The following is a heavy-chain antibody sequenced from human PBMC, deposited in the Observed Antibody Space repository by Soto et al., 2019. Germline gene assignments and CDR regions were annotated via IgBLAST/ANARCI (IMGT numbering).Heavy chain of an antibody. V-gene: IGHV3-33*01. Sequence: QVQLVESGGGVVQPGRSLRLSCAASGFTFSSYGMHWVRQAPGKGLEWVAVIWYDGSNKYYADSVKGRFTISRDNSKNTLYLQMNSLRAEDTAVYYCARSRFDSLGALYYYYYYYMDVWGKGTTVTVSS. CDR3: ARSRFDSLGALYYYYYYYMDV. CDR1: GFTFSSYG. D-gene: IGHD3-10*01. CDR2: IWYDGSNK. J-gene: IGHJ6*03.